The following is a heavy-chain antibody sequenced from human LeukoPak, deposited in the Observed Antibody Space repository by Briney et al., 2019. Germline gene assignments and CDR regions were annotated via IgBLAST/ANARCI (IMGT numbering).Heavy chain of an antibody. Sequence: GGSLRLSCAASGFTFSSYWMSWVRQAPGKGLGWVANIKQDGSEKYYVDSVKGRFTISRDNAKNSLYLQMNSLRAEDTAVYYCAREQTIVVVPAAIGDYYYYMDVWGKGTTVTVSS. V-gene: IGHV3-7*01. CDR1: GFTFSSYW. D-gene: IGHD2-2*02. CDR2: IKQDGSEK. J-gene: IGHJ6*03. CDR3: AREQTIVVVPAAIGDYYYYMDV.